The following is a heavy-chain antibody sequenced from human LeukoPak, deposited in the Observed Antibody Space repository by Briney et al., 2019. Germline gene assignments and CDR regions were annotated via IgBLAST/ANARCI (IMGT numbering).Heavy chain of an antibody. J-gene: IGHJ6*03. V-gene: IGHV1-69*13. CDR3: ARANDFWSGYYYYYMDV. CDR2: IIPIFGTA. CDR1: GGTFSSYA. Sequence: ASVKVSCKASGGTFSSYAISWVRQAPGQGLEWMGGIIPIFGTANYAQKFQGRVTITADESTSTAYMELSSLRSEDTAVYYCARANDFWSGYYYYYMDVWGKGTTVTVSS. D-gene: IGHD3-3*01.